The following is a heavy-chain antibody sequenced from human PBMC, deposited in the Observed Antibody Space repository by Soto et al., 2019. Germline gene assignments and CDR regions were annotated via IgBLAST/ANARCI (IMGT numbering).Heavy chain of an antibody. CDR3: SRIDGSGYYLHN. V-gene: IGHV4-30-4*01. J-gene: IGHJ4*02. CDR2: IFYSGST. D-gene: IGHD3-22*01. Sequence: SETLSLTCTVSGDSISGGDYYWGWIRQPPGKGLEWIGYIFYSGSTYYNPSLKSRVTISVDTSKNQFSLRLTSVTAADTAVYYCSRIDGSGYYLHNWGQGTLVTVSS. CDR1: GDSISGGDYY.